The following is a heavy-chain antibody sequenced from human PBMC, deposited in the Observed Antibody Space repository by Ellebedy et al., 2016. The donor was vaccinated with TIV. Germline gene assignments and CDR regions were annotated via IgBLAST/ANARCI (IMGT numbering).Heavy chain of an antibody. CDR3: AKAGGGGAPDDY. V-gene: IGHV3-30*18. CDR2: ISYDSGNK. CDR1: GFMFNTYA. J-gene: IGHJ4*02. D-gene: IGHD1-26*01. Sequence: PGGSLRLSCAASGFMFNTYAMHWVRQAPGQGLEWVAIISYDSGNKFYTDSVKGRFTVPRDNAKNTLYLHLNGLRVENTAIYYWAKAGGGGAPDDYWGQGTLVTVSS.